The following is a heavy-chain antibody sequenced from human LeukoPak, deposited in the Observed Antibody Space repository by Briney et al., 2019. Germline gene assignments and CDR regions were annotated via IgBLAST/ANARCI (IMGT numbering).Heavy chain of an antibody. D-gene: IGHD3-16*02. CDR2: IIPIFGTA. J-gene: IGHJ4*02. CDR1: GGTFSSYA. Sequence: GASVKVSCKASGGTFSSYAISWVRQAPGQGLEWMGRIIPIFGTANYAQKFQGRVTITTDESTSTAYMELSSLRSENTAVYYCARSSPQEFSEFDYWGQGTLVTVSS. CDR3: ARSSPQEFSEFDY. V-gene: IGHV1-69*05.